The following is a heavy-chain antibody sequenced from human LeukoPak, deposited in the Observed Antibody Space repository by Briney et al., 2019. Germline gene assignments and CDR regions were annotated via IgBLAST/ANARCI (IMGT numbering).Heavy chain of an antibody. CDR2: IESDGTST. J-gene: IGHJ6*02. CDR3: ARGSNYGLDV. V-gene: IGHV3-74*01. Sequence: GGSLRLSCAASGFTFTTSWMHWFRQAPGKGLVWVSRIESDGTSTTYADSVKGRFTISRDNAKNTLHLQMNSLRAEDTAVYSCARGSNYGLDVWGQGTTVTVSS. D-gene: IGHD2-8*01. CDR1: GFTFTTSW.